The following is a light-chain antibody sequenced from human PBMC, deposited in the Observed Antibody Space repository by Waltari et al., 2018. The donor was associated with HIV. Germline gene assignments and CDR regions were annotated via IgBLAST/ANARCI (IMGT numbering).Light chain of an antibody. J-gene: IGLJ3*02. V-gene: IGLV2-23*01. Sequence: HSALTQPASVSGPPGQPIPIPCPGTRSDVGSYTLVSWYQQHPGKAPKLMIYEGSKRPSGVSNRFSGSKSGNTASLTISGLQAEDEADYYCCSYAGSSTSWVFGGGTKLTVL. CDR3: CSYAGSSTSWV. CDR2: EGS. CDR1: RSDVGSYTL.